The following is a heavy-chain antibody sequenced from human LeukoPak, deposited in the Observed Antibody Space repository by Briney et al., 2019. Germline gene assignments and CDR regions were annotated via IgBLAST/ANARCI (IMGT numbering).Heavy chain of an antibody. J-gene: IGHJ4*02. D-gene: IGHD1-26*01. V-gene: IGHV3-11*01. CDR2: IGTRSNPI. CDR1: GFSFSDFY. CDR3: AREARGSGRGFDY. Sequence: GGSLRLSCAGSGFSFSDFYKSWIRQAPGMGLEWISYIGTRSNPIYYADSVKGRFTISRDDAKNSLYLQMNSLRDEDTAVYFCAREARGSGRGFDYWGQGILVTVSS.